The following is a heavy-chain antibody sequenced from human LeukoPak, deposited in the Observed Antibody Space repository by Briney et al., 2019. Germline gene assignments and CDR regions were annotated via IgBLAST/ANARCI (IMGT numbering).Heavy chain of an antibody. CDR1: GFTFSSYW. J-gene: IGHJ6*02. Sequence: GGSLRLSCAASGFTFSSYWMSWVRQAPGKGLEWVANIKQDGSEKYYVDSVKGRFTISRDNAKNSLYLQMNSLSAEDTAVYYCATVELLWFGELLYQPYYYGMDVWGQGTTVTVSS. V-gene: IGHV3-7*01. CDR3: ATVELLWFGELLYQPYYYGMDV. D-gene: IGHD3-10*01. CDR2: IKQDGSEK.